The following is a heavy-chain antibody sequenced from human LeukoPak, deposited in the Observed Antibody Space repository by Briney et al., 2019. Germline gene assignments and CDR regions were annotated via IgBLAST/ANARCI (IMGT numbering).Heavy chain of an antibody. V-gene: IGHV3-15*01. J-gene: IGHJ4*02. Sequence: GGSLRLSCAASGFTFNNAWMSWVRQAPGKGLEWVGRIKSRADGGTTDYAAPVKGRFTFSRDDSKNTLYLQMISLKTEDTAVYYCTTQIVVVTSLVHWGQGTLVTVSS. D-gene: IGHD3-22*01. CDR2: IKSRADGGTT. CDR1: GFTFNNAW. CDR3: TTQIVVVTSLVH.